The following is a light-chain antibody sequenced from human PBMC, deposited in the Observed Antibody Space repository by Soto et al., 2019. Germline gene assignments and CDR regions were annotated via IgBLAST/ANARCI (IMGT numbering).Light chain of an antibody. Sequence: PATLSVSPGERATLSCRASQSVSSNLAWYQQKPGQAPRLFIYGASTRATAIPPRFSGSGSGTEFTLTISSLQSEDFAVYYWQQYDNWPITFGQGTRLEIK. J-gene: IGKJ5*01. CDR1: QSVSSN. V-gene: IGKV3-15*01. CDR3: QQYDNWPIT. CDR2: GAS.